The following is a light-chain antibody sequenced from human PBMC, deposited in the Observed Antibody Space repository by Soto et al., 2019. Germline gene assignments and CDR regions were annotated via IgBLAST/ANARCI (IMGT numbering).Light chain of an antibody. CDR1: ESVSSN. V-gene: IGKV3-15*01. CDR2: GAS. J-gene: IGKJ2*01. Sequence: EIVMTQSPATLSVSPGERATLSCRASESVSSNLAWYQQTPGQAPRLLIYGASTRATGIPARFSGSGSGTEFTLTLSSLQSEDFAVYCCQEYNNWPPVHRVGQGTKLEI. CDR3: QEYNNWPPVHR.